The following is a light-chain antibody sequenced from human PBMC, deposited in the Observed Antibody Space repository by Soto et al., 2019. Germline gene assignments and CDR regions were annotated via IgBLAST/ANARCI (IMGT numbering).Light chain of an antibody. V-gene: IGKV1-39*01. CDR2: SAS. CDR1: QSISSY. CDR3: QQSYSTPLT. J-gene: IGKJ4*01. Sequence: DSQMTQSPSSLSASVGDRVTITCRASQSISSYLNWYQLKPGKAPKLLIYSASSLQSDVPSRFSGSGSGTDFTLTISSLQPEDFATYYCQQSYSTPLTFGGGTNVDIK.